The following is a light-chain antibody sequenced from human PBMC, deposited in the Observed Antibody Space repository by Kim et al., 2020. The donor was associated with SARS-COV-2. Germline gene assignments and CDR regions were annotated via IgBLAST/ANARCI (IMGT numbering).Light chain of an antibody. J-gene: IGKJ4*01. CDR3: QQYGSSPLT. CDR2: GAS. V-gene: IGKV3-20*01. CDR1: QSVSSSY. Sequence: SPGERATSSCRASQSVSSSYLAWYQQKPDQAPRLLIYGASTRATGVPDRFSGSGSGTDFTLTISRLEPGDFAVYYCQQYGSSPLTFGGGTKVDIK.